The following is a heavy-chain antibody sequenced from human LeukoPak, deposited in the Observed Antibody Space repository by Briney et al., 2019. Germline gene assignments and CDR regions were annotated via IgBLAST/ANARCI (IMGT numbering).Heavy chain of an antibody. Sequence: GGSLRLSCVASGFTFTSDAMNWVRQAPGKGLEWVSSTVSRGTTQYADSVKGRFTVSRGTSKNTLYLQMNSLRADDTAVYYCAKCSTSAYTTGWCNWIDPWGQGTLVTVSS. V-gene: IGHV3-23*01. CDR1: GFTFTSDA. J-gene: IGHJ5*02. D-gene: IGHD6-19*01. CDR3: AKCSTSAYTTGWCNWIDP. CDR2: TVSRGTT.